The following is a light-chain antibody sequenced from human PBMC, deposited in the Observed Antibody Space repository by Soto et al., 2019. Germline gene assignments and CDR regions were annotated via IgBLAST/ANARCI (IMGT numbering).Light chain of an antibody. CDR1: QSVSGSN. Sequence: EIVLTQSPGTLSLSPGERATLSCRASQSVSGSNLAWYQQKPGQAPRLLIYGASSRATGIPDRFSGSGSGTNFTLTISRLEPEDFAVYYCQQYGSSPPTFGQGTKLEIK. J-gene: IGKJ2*01. CDR3: QQYGSSPPT. V-gene: IGKV3-20*01. CDR2: GAS.